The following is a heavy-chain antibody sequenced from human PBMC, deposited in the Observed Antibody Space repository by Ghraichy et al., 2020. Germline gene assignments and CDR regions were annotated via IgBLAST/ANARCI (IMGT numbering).Heavy chain of an antibody. D-gene: IGHD3-22*01. CDR3: AVGYYYDSSGFDY. V-gene: IGHV1-2*06. CDR2: INPNSGGT. CDR1: GYTFTGYY. Sequence: ASVKVSCKASGYTFTGYYMHWVRQAPGQGLEWMGRINPNSGGTNYAQKFQGRVTMTRDTSISTAYMELSRLRSDDTAVYYCAVGYYYDSSGFDYWGQGTLVTVSS. J-gene: IGHJ4*02.